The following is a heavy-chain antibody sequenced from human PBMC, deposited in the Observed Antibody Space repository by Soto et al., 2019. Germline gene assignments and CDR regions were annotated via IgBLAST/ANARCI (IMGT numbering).Heavy chain of an antibody. CDR3: AHKGGRGAGMDL. Sequence: QITLKESGPTLVKPTQTLTLTCTFSGFSVSTSGVGVAWIRQPPGKALEWLALIYWDDDKRYSPFLQSRVTITKDTSNNQVVLTMTNMDPVDTATYYCAHKGGRGAGMDLWGQGTTVTVSS. V-gene: IGHV2-5*02. CDR1: GFSVSTSGVG. CDR2: IYWDDDK. D-gene: IGHD2-15*01. J-gene: IGHJ6*02.